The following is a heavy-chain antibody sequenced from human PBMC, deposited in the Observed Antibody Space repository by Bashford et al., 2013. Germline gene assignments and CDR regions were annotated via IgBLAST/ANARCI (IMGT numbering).Heavy chain of an antibody. V-gene: IGHV3-30*19. Sequence: GGSLRLSCAASGFLFSGHGMHWVRQAPGRGLEWVAVISYDGSNKHYADSVKGRFTISRDNSKNTLYLQMNSLRAEDTAVYYCARDRGAAYYYYGMDVWGQGTTVTVSS. CDR2: ISYDGSNK. J-gene: IGHJ6*02. CDR3: ARDRGAAYYYYGMDV. CDR1: GFLFSGHG. D-gene: IGHD3-10*01.